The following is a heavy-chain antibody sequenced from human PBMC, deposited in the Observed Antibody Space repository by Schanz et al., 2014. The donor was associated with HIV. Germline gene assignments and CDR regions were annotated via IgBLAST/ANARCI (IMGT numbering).Heavy chain of an antibody. D-gene: IGHD3-22*01. CDR3: AKDRNYYESKYRGKGNYYYYYGMDV. Sequence: VQLLEAGGGLVQPGGSLRLSCAASGLTFNSFGIHWVRQAPGKGLEWVSVISYDGRNKLYADSVKGRFTISRDNSKNSLYLVIKSLRAEDAAVYYCAKDRNYYESKYRGKGNYYYYYGMDVWGQGTTVTVSS. J-gene: IGHJ6*02. CDR1: GLTFNSFG. V-gene: IGHV3-30*18. CDR2: ISYDGRNK.